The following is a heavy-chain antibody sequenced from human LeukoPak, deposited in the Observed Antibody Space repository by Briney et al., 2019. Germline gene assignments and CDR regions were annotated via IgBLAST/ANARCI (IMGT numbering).Heavy chain of an antibody. CDR2: IKQDGSEK. CDR1: GFTFSSYW. J-gene: IGHJ4*02. Sequence: PGGSLRLSCAASGFTFSSYWMSWVRQAPGKGLEWVANIKQDGSEKYYVDSVKGRFTISRDNAKNSLYLQMNSLRAEDTAVYYCARDHSGSYSVPYYFDYWGQGTLVTVSS. V-gene: IGHV3-7*01. D-gene: IGHD1-26*01. CDR3: ARDHSGSYSVPYYFDY.